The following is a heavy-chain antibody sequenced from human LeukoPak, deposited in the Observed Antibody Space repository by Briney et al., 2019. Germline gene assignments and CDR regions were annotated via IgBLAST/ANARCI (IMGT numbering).Heavy chain of an antibody. CDR3: GRDNGYSSSWYLPALDY. Sequence: SETLSLTCAVYGGSFSGYYWSWIRQPPGKGLEWIGSIYYSGSTYYNPSLKSRVTISVDTSKNQFSLKLSSVTAADTAVYYCGRDNGYSSSWYLPALDYWGQGTLVTVSS. J-gene: IGHJ4*02. CDR2: IYYSGST. D-gene: IGHD6-13*01. CDR1: GGSFSGYY. V-gene: IGHV4-34*01.